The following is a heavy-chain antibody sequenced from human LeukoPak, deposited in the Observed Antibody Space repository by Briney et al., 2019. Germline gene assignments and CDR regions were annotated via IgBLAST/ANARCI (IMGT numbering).Heavy chain of an antibody. Sequence: VASVKVSCKASGYTFTGYYMHWVRQAPGQGLEWMGWINPNSGGTNYAQKFQGRVTMTRDTSISTAYMELSRLRSDDTAVYYCARDYSSGWYKRTTLLDYWGQGTLVTVSS. D-gene: IGHD6-19*01. V-gene: IGHV1-2*02. CDR1: GYTFTGYY. J-gene: IGHJ4*02. CDR2: INPNSGGT. CDR3: ARDYSSGWYKRTTLLDY.